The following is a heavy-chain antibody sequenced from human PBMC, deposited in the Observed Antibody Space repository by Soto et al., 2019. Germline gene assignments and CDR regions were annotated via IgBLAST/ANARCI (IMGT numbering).Heavy chain of an antibody. CDR2: IYYSGST. D-gene: IGHD3-3*01. Sequence: PSETLSLTCTVSGGSISSYYWSWIRQPPGKGLEWIGYIYYSGSTNYNPSLKSRVTISVDTSKNQFSLKLSSVTAADTAVYYCARDYYDFWSGYSLWFMDVWGQGTTVTVSS. J-gene: IGHJ6*02. CDR3: ARDYYDFWSGYSLWFMDV. CDR1: GGSISSYY. V-gene: IGHV4-59*01.